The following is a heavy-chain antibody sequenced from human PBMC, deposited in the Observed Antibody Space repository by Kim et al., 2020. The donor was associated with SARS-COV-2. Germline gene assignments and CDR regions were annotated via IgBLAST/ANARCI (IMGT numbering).Heavy chain of an antibody. V-gene: IGHV3-23*01. J-gene: IGHJ6*02. Sequence: ADSVKGRFTISRDNSKNTLYLQMNSLRAEDTAVYYCCRLKGITMVRGGDVWGQGTTVTASS. D-gene: IGHD3-10*01. CDR3: CRLKGITMVRGGDV.